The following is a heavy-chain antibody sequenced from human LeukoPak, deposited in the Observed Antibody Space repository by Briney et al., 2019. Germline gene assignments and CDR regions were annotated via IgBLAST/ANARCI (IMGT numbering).Heavy chain of an antibody. CDR1: GGPISSYY. D-gene: IGHD6-6*01. J-gene: IGHJ6*03. CDR3: ARALVSKHGYYMDA. Sequence: TSETLSLTCTVSGGPISSYYWSWIRQPAGKGLEWIGRIYTSGSTNYNPSLKSRVTMSVDTSKNQFSLKLSSVTAADTAVYYCARALVSKHGYYMDAWGKGTTVTVSS. V-gene: IGHV4-4*07. CDR2: IYTSGST.